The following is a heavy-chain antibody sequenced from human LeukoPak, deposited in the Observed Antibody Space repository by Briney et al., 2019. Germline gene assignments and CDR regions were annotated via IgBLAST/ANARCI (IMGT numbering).Heavy chain of an antibody. CDR2: ISWDGAST. CDR3: AKGSTISMVD. Sequence: GGSLRLSCAASGFTFDDYTMHWVRQAPGKGLEWVSLISWDGASTYYADSVKGRFTISRDSSKNSLYLQMNSLRTEDSALYYCAKGSTISMVDWGQRTLVTLSS. J-gene: IGHJ4*02. D-gene: IGHD5-24*01. CDR1: GFTFDDYT. V-gene: IGHV3-43*01.